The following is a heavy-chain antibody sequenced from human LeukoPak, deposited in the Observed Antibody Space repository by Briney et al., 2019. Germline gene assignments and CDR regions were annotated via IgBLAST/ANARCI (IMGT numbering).Heavy chain of an antibody. CDR2: INHSGST. D-gene: IGHD3-10*01. V-gene: IGHV4-34*01. J-gene: IGHJ4*02. CDR1: GGSFSGYY. Sequence: SETLSLTCAVYGGSFSGYYWSWIRQPPGEGLEWIGEINHSGSTNYNPSLKSRVTISVDTSKDQFSLKLSSVTAADTAVYYCARGGYYYGSGSYYYRVYYFDYWGQGTLVTVSS. CDR3: ARGGYYYGSGSYYYRVYYFDY.